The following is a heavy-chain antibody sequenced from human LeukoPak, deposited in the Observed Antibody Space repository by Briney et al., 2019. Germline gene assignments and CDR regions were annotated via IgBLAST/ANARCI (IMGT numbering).Heavy chain of an antibody. Sequence: SVKVSCKASGGTFSSYAISWVRQAPGQGLEWMGGIIPIFGTANYAQKFQGRVTITADESTSTAYMELSSLRSEDTAVYYCAREGNQLPDYYYYYMDVWGKGTTVTISS. J-gene: IGHJ6*03. CDR3: AREGNQLPDYYYYYMDV. CDR1: GGTFSSYA. CDR2: IIPIFGTA. V-gene: IGHV1-69*01. D-gene: IGHD2-2*01.